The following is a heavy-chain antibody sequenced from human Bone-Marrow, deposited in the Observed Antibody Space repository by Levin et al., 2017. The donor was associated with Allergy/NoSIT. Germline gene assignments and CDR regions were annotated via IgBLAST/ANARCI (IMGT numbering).Heavy chain of an antibody. D-gene: IGHD2-15*01. V-gene: IGHV4-31*03. CDR1: GGSISSGGDY. J-gene: IGHJ4*02. Sequence: SQTLSLTCTVSGGSISSGGDYWTWLRQQPGKGLDWIGYIYYSGTTYYHPSLKSRVTMSVDTSKNQFSLSLTSVTAADTAIYYCARDSASRCSGGSCYRTHFDSWGQGTLVIVSS. CDR3: ARDSASRCSGGSCYRTHFDS. CDR2: IYYSGTT.